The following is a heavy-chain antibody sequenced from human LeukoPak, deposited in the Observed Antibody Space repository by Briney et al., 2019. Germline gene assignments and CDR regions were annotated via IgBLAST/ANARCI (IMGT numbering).Heavy chain of an antibody. CDR2: LNWNGEET. CDR3: ANGHTYYDILTGSILGNWFDP. D-gene: IGHD3-9*01. J-gene: IGHJ5*02. CDR1: GFTFEHYG. V-gene: IGHV3-20*04. Sequence: GGSLRLSCAASGFTFEHYGMSWVRQAPGEGLEYISGLNWNGEETRYIDSVKGRFTTSRDNSKNTLYLQMNSLRAEDTAVYYCANGHTYYDILTGSILGNWFDPWGQGTLVTVSS.